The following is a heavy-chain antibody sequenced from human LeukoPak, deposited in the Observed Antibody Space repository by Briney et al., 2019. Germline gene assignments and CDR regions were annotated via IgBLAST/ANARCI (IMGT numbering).Heavy chain of an antibody. CDR1: GFSISSGYY. V-gene: IGHV4-38-2*02. CDR2: IYHDGTT. D-gene: IGHD6-19*01. Sequence: KASETLSLTCSVSGFSISSGYYWGWIRQPPGKGLEWIASIYHDGTTYYNPSLKSRVTISVDTSKNQFSLKLSSVTAADTAVYYCARDSIGGSVVAVAGNPVFFDYWGQGTLVTVSS. J-gene: IGHJ4*02. CDR3: ARDSIGGSVVAVAGNPVFFDY.